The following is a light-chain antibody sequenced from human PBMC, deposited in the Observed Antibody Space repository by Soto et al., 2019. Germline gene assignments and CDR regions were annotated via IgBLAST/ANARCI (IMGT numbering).Light chain of an antibody. J-gene: IGLJ1*01. Sequence: QSLLTHPASVSGSPGQAITISCTGTSSDVGGYNYVSWYQQHPGKAPKLMIYEVSNRPSGVSDRFSGSKSGNTASLTISGLQAEDEADYYCTSYTSSSTPVFGTGTKVTVL. V-gene: IGLV2-14*01. CDR2: EVS. CDR3: TSYTSSSTPV. CDR1: SSDVGGYNY.